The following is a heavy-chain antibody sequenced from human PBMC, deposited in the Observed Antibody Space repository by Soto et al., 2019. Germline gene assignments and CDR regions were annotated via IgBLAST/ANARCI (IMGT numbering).Heavy chain of an antibody. D-gene: IGHD5-12*01. CDR3: ARVSRSGYDYHSFAY. CDR1: GYSFSDYY. V-gene: IGHV1-2*02. CDR2: ISPNSGGT. J-gene: IGHJ4*02. Sequence: QVHLVQSGAEVKKPGASVKVSCKASGYSFSDYYIHWVRQAPGQGLEWMGWISPNSGGTNYAPKFQGRVTMTRDTSITTAYMELRTLKSDDTAVYFCARVSRSGYDYHSFAYWGQGSLVTVSS.